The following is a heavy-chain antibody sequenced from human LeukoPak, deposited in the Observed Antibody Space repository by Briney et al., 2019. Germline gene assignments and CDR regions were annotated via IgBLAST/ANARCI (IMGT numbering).Heavy chain of an antibody. CDR3: ARDLAYSRLDY. D-gene: IGHD5-18*01. CDR1: GLTFPRSW. CDR2: INPEGSEK. J-gene: IGHJ4*02. Sequence: GGPLRLSFAVSGLTFPRSWMDWVRQVPGRGVDGVASINPEGSEKYSADSVKGRFTISRDNAKNSLYLQMDSLRVEDTAFYYCARDLAYSRLDYWGQGMLVTVSS. V-gene: IGHV3-7*01.